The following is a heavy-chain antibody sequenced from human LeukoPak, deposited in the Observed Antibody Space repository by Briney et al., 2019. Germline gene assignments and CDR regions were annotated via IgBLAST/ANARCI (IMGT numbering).Heavy chain of an antibody. D-gene: IGHD1-7*01. CDR1: GDSISTSIYY. V-gene: IGHV4-39*02. J-gene: IGHJ4*02. Sequence: SGTLSLTCTISGDSISTSIYYWGWIRQPPGRGLEWIGTIYYSGNTYYNASLKSRLTISVDTSKNHFSLKLSSVTAADTAVYYCARQAQNRNYPRYFDYWGQGTLVTVSS. CDR2: IYYSGNT. CDR3: ARQAQNRNYPRYFDY.